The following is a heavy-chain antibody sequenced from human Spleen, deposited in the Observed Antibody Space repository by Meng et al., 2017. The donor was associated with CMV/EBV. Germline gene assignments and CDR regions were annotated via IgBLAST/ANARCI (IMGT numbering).Heavy chain of an antibody. CDR1: GFTFSSYA. CDR3: ARVLGVPAASSYYYGMDV. J-gene: IGHJ6*02. D-gene: IGHD2-2*01. Sequence: GESLKISCAASGFTFSSYAMHWVRQAPGKGLEWVAVISYDGSNKYYADSVKGRFTISRDNSKNTLYLQMNSLRAEDTAVYYCARVLGVPAASSYYYGMDVWGQGTTVTVSS. CDR2: ISYDGSNK. V-gene: IGHV3-30-3*01.